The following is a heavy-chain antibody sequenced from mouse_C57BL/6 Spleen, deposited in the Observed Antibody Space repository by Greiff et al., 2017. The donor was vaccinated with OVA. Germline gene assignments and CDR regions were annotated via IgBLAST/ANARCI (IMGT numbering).Heavy chain of an antibody. V-gene: IGHV5-4*01. J-gene: IGHJ4*01. CDR3: AREWTGTGVYAMDY. CDR1: GFTFSSYA. D-gene: IGHD4-1*01. Sequence: EVQRVESGGGLVKPGGSLKLSCAASGFTFSSYAMSWVRQTPEKRLEWVATISDGGSYTYYPDNVKGRFTISRDNAKNNLYLQMSHLKSEDTAMYYCAREWTGTGVYAMDYWGQGTSVTVSS. CDR2: ISDGGSYT.